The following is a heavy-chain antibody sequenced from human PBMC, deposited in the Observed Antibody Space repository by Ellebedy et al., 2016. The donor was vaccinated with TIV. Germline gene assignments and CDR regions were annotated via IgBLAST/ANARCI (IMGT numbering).Heavy chain of an antibody. CDR3: ARLASSGWYLWFDY. CDR2: IKQDGSEE. J-gene: IGHJ4*02. Sequence: GESLKISCAASGFTFSDYWMSWVRQAPGKGLEWVANIKQDGSEEYYVDSVKGRFTISRDNAKNSLYLQMNSLRAEETAVYYCARLASSGWYLWFDYWGQGTLVTVSS. CDR1: GFTFSDYW. D-gene: IGHD6-19*01. V-gene: IGHV3-7*04.